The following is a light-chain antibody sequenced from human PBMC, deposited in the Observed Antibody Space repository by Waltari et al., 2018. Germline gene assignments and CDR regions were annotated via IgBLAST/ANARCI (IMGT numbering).Light chain of an antibody. CDR1: SSNIRSNT. CDR2: STN. V-gene: IGLV1-44*01. J-gene: IGLJ2*01. Sequence: QSVLTQPPSASGTPGQRVTISCSGSSSNIRSNTVNWYQQLPGTAPKLLIYSTNQRPSGVPDRFSGSKSGTSASLAISGLQSEDEADYYCAAWDDSLNGVVFGGGTKLTVL. CDR3: AAWDDSLNGVV.